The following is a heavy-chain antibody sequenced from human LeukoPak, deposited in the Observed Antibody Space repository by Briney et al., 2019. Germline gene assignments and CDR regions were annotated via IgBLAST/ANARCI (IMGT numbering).Heavy chain of an antibody. Sequence: PSETLSLTCAVYGGSFSGYYWSWIRQPPGKGLEWIGEINHSGSTNYNPSLKSRVTMSVDTSKNQFSLKLTSVTAAGTAVYYCARDRGLYGEVLFDPWGQGTLVTVSS. CDR1: GGSFSGYY. CDR2: INHSGST. D-gene: IGHD3-10*01. V-gene: IGHV4-34*01. CDR3: ARDRGLYGEVLFDP. J-gene: IGHJ5*02.